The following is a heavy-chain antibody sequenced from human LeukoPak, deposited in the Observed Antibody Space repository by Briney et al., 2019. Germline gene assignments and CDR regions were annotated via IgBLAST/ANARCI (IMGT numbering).Heavy chain of an antibody. V-gene: IGHV4-34*01. CDR3: ARGLRKPGTIAAAGRQFIHYYYYMDV. CDR2: INHSGST. D-gene: IGHD6-13*01. Sequence: SETLSLTCAVYGGSFSGYYWSWIRQPPGKGLEWIGEINHSGSTNYNPSLKSRVTISVDTSKNQFSLKLSSVTAADTAVYYCARGLRKPGTIAAAGRQFIHYYYYMDVWGKGTTVTISS. CDR1: GGSFSGYY. J-gene: IGHJ6*03.